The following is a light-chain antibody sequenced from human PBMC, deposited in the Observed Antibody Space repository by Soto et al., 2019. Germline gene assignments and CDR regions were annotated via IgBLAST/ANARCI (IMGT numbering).Light chain of an antibody. CDR1: QSVSSN. Sequence: EIVMTQSPATLAVSPGERATLSCRASQSVSSNLAGYQQKPGQAPRLLIYGAATRATGSPARFSGSGSVTEFTLTISSLQSEDFAVYYCQQYNNWPPYTFGQGTKLEIK. J-gene: IGKJ2*01. CDR2: GAA. CDR3: QQYNNWPPYT. V-gene: IGKV3-15*01.